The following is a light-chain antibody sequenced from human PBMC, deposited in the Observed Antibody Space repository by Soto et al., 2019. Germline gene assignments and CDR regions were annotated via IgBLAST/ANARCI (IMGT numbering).Light chain of an antibody. CDR1: NNDIGTYNY. CDR2: EVS. J-gene: IGLJ2*01. V-gene: IGLV2-14*01. CDR3: TSFTTSTTVV. Sequence: QSARTQPASVSGSPGQSITISCTGTNNDIGTYNYVSWYQHHPGKAPKLLIYEVSNRPSGVSNRFSGSKSGNTASLTISGLQAEDEADYHCTSFTTSTTVVFGGGTKLTVL.